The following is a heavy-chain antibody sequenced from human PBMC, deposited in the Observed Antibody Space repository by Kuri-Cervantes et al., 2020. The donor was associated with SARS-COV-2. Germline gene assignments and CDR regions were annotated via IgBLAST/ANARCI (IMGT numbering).Heavy chain of an antibody. J-gene: IGHJ4*02. CDR1: GFTFSSYA. D-gene: IGHD1-26*01. CDR2: ISSSGSTI. Sequence: LSLTCAASGFTFSSYAMHWVRQAPGKGLEWVSYISSSGSTIYYADSVKGRFTISRDNSKNTLYLQMNSLRAEDTAVYYCAKALTSPYSGSYCVDCWGQGTLVTVSS. CDR3: AKALTSPYSGSYCVDC. V-gene: IGHV3-48*01.